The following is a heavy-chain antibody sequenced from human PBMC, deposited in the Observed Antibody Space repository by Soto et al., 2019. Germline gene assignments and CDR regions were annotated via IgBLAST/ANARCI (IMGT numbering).Heavy chain of an antibody. CDR1: GGTFSSYT. D-gene: IGHD5-12*01. Sequence: QVQLVQSGAEVKKPGSSVKVSCKASGGTFSSYTISWVRQAPGQGLEWMGRIIPMLGIANYAQKFQGRVTNTPDKSTSTANMEPSTLRSEDTAVYYCARDYAKPWGYAFLDYWGQGTLVTVSS. J-gene: IGHJ4*02. CDR2: IIPMLGIA. V-gene: IGHV1-69*08. CDR3: ARDYAKPWGYAFLDY.